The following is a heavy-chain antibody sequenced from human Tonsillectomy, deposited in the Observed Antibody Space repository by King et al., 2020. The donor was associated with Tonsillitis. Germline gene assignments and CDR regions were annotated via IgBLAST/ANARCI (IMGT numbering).Heavy chain of an antibody. J-gene: IGHJ4*02. D-gene: IGHD1-26*01. CDR1: GFTFSSYA. Sequence: VQLVESGGGLVQPGGSLRLSCAAAGFTFSSYAMSWVRQAPGKGLEWVSAISGRGGSTNDADTVKGRFTISRDNSKNTLYLQMNRLRAEDTDLYNCTKESGSYWGYFDYWGQGTLVTVSS. V-gene: IGHV3-23*04. CDR2: ISGRGGST. CDR3: TKESGSYWGYFDY.